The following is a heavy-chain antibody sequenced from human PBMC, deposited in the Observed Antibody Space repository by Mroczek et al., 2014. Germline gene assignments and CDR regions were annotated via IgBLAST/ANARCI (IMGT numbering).Heavy chain of an antibody. D-gene: IGHD2-15*01. J-gene: IGHJ3*02. CDR1: GFTFSSYG. CDR2: ISYDGSNK. Sequence: QVQLVESGGGVVQPGRSLRLSCAASGFTFSSYGMHWVRQAPGKGLEWVAVISYDGSNKYYADSVKGRFTISRDNSKNTLYLQMNSLRAEDTAVYYCAKAGQILVLASGAFDIVGPRDNGHRLF. V-gene: IGHV3-30*18. CDR3: AKAGQILVLASGAFDI.